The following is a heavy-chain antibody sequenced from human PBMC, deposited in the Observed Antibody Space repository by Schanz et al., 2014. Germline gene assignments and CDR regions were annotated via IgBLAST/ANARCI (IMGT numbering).Heavy chain of an antibody. Sequence: VQLVESGGGVVQPGRSLRLSCAASGFTFSSYAMHWVRQAPGKGLEWVALISNDGSIKYYADSVEGRFTISRDSPKNTLYLPMNSLRAEDTSVYFCARLPRGYGSGIWDVWGQGTSVTVSS. V-gene: IGHV3-30-3*01. D-gene: IGHD3-10*01. J-gene: IGHJ6*02. CDR2: ISNDGSIK. CDR3: ARLPRGYGSGIWDV. CDR1: GFTFSSYA.